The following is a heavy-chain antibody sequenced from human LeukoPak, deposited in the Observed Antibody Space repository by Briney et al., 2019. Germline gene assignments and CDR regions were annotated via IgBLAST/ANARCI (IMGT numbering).Heavy chain of an antibody. V-gene: IGHV1-2*02. CDR1: GYTFTSYG. J-gene: IGHJ5*02. CDR2: IIPIFGTA. D-gene: IGHD4-17*01. Sequence: ASVKVSCKASGYTFTSYGISWVRQAPGQGLEWMGGIIPIFGTANYAQKFQGRVTMTRDTSISTAYMELSRLRSDDTAVYYCARSYGDYGLDPWGQGTLVTVSS. CDR3: ARSYGDYGLDP.